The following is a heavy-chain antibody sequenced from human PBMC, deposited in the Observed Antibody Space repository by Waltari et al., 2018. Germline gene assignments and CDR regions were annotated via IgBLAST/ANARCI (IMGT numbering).Heavy chain of an antibody. D-gene: IGHD3-9*01. Sequence: EVQLLASGGGLVQPGGSLRLSCAASGFTFSSYAMSWVRQAPGKGREWVSAISGRCGSPYYAHSVKAPSPISRDNSKTTLYLQMNSLRADDTAVYYCAKLDREYYDILTGYNPCGMDVWGQGTTVTVSS. CDR1: GFTFSSYA. CDR3: AKLDREYYDILTGYNPCGMDV. CDR2: ISGRCGSP. V-gene: IGHV3-23*01. J-gene: IGHJ6*02.